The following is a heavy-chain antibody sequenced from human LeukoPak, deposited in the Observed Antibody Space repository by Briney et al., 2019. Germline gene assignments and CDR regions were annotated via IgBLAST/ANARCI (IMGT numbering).Heavy chain of an antibody. CDR3: AREITYYGMDV. V-gene: IGHV3-7*01. CDR2: IKEDGGEK. CDR1: GFTFSRYW. J-gene: IGHJ6*02. Sequence: GGSLRLSCAASGFTFSRYWMTWVRQAPGKGLEWVANIKEDGGEKYYVDSVEGRFTISRDNAKKSLYLQMNSLRAEDTAVYYCAREITYYGMDVWGQGTMVTVSS. D-gene: IGHD3-16*01.